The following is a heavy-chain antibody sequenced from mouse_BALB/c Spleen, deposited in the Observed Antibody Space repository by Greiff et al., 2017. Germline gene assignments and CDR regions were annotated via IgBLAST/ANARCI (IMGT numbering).Heavy chain of an antibody. CDR1: GYTFTSYW. Sequence: DLVKPGASVKLSCKASGYTFTSYWINWIKQRPGQGLEWIGRIAPGSGSTYYNEMFKGKATLTVDTSSSTAYIQLSSLSSEDSAVYFCARSYGSSSWFAYWGQGTLVTVSA. V-gene: IGHV1S41*01. CDR3: ARSYGSSSWFAY. J-gene: IGHJ3*01. D-gene: IGHD1-1*01. CDR2: IAPGSGST.